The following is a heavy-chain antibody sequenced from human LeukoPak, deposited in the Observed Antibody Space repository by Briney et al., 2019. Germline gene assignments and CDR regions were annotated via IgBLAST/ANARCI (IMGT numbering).Heavy chain of an antibody. V-gene: IGHV6-1*01. CDR1: GDSVSSNSAA. Sequence: SQTLSLTCVISGDSVSSNSAAWNWIRQSPSRGLEWLGRTYYRSKWYNDYALSVRSRITINPDTSKNQFSLQLNSVTPEDTAVYVGARGGHGDHVSLFEYWPQGTLVTVSS. D-gene: IGHD1-26*01. CDR2: TYYRSKWYN. J-gene: IGHJ4*02. CDR3: ARGGHGDHVSLFEY.